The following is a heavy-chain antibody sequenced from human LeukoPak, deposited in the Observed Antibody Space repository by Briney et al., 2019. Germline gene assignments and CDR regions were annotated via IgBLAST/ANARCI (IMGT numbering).Heavy chain of an antibody. Sequence: PGGSLRLSCAASGFTFSSYSMNWVRQAPGKGLEWVSSISSSSSYIYYADSVKGRFTISRDNAKNSLYLQMNSLRAEDTAVYCCARVGYYYDSSGYSHYIPYFDYWGQGTLVTVSS. V-gene: IGHV3-21*01. CDR1: GFTFSSYS. J-gene: IGHJ4*02. D-gene: IGHD3-22*01. CDR3: ARVGYYYDSSGYSHYIPYFDY. CDR2: ISSSSSYI.